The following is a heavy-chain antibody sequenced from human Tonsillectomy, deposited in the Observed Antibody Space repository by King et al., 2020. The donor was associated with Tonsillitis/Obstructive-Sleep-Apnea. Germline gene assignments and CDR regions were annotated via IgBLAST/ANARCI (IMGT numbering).Heavy chain of an antibody. J-gene: IGHJ4*02. V-gene: IGHV3-7*03. CDR2: IKQDGSEQ. CDR3: ARGPSDSSGYYYVF. CDR1: GFIFSSYW. D-gene: IGHD3-22*01. Sequence: QLVQSGGGLVQPGGSLRLSCAASGFIFSSYWMSWVRQAPGKGLEWVANIKQDGSEQYYVDSVQGRFTISRDNAKNSLYLQMNSLRAEDTAVYYCARGPSDSSGYYYVFWGQGTLVTVSS.